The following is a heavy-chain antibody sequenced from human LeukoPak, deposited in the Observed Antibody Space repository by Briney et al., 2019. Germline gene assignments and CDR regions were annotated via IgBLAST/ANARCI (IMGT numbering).Heavy chain of an antibody. CDR3: ARDRAPYWNYDAFDI. CDR2: ISYDGSNK. CDR1: GFTFSSYA. V-gene: IGHV3-30-3*01. J-gene: IGHJ3*02. Sequence: GGSLRLSCAASGFTFSSYAMHWVRQAPGKGLEWVAVISYDGSNKYYADSVKGRFTISRDNSKNTLYLQMNSLRAEDTAVYYCARDRAPYWNYDAFDIWGQGTMVTVSS. D-gene: IGHD1-7*01.